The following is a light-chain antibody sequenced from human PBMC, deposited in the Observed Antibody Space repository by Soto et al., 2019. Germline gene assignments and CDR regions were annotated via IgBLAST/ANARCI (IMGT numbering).Light chain of an antibody. Sequence: DIQLTQSPSFLSASVGDRVTITCRASQGISTYLAWYLQRPGKAPKLLIYGASTLQSGVPSRFSGSGSGTESTPTISSLQTEDFGTYYCQQLNSDWYAFGQGTKLEIK. CDR3: QQLNSDWYA. J-gene: IGKJ2*01. V-gene: IGKV1-9*01. CDR1: QGISTY. CDR2: GAS.